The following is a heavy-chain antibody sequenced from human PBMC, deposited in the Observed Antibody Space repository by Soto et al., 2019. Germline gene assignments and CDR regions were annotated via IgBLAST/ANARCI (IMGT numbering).Heavy chain of an antibody. CDR2: TYYRFKWYN. CDR3: ARRSGIGSGSYYYYYYGMDV. V-gene: IGHV6-1*01. CDR1: GDSVSSNSAA. J-gene: IGHJ6*02. Sequence: SQTLSLTCAISGDSVSSNSAAWNWIRQSPSRGLEWLGRTYYRFKWYNDYAVSVKSRITINPDTSKNQFSLQLNSVTPEDTAVYYCARRSGIGSGSYYYYYYGMDVWGQGTTVTVSS. D-gene: IGHD3-10*01.